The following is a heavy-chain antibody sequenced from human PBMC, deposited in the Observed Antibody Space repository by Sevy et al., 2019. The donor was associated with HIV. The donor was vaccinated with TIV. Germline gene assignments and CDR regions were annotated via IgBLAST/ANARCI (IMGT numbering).Heavy chain of an antibody. Sequence: GGSLRLSCSVSGFIFCDYAMHWVRQAPGKGLEWVAVISDDANNKYYADSAKGRFTISRDNSKNTLYLQMHSLRAEDTAVYYCGRDGSLGDYYDYWGQGTLVTVSS. CDR1: GFIFCDYA. D-gene: IGHD6-19*01. CDR3: GRDGSLGDYYDY. V-gene: IGHV3-30-3*01. J-gene: IGHJ4*02. CDR2: ISDDANNK.